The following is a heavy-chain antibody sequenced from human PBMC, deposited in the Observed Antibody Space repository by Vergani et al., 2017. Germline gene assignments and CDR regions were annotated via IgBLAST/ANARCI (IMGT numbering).Heavy chain of an antibody. CDR3: ARVPTRIVGATTPFDY. J-gene: IGHJ4*02. CDR2: INPSGGST. D-gene: IGHD1-26*01. Sequence: QVQLVQSGAEVKKPGSSVKVSCKASGGTFSSYAISWVRQAPGQGLEWMGIINPSGGSTSYAQKFQGRVTMTRDTSTSTVYMELSSLRSEDTAVYYCARVPTRIVGATTPFDYWGQGTLVTVSS. CDR1: GGTFSSYA. V-gene: IGHV1-46*01.